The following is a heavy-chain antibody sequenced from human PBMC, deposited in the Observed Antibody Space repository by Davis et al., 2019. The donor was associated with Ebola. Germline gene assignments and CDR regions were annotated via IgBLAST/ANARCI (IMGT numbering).Heavy chain of an antibody. V-gene: IGHV3-30*02. D-gene: IGHD5-18*01. J-gene: IGHJ4*02. CDR3: AKDLRGFTYGPTLYDN. CDR2: IQYVGSNK. CDR1: AFTFSSYG. Sequence: GGSLTLSCAASAFTFSSYGMHWVRQAPGKGLEWVAFIQYVGSNKYYADSVKGRFTISRDNSKNTLYLQMNSLRAEDTAVYSCAKDLRGFTYGPTLYDNWGQGTLVTVSS.